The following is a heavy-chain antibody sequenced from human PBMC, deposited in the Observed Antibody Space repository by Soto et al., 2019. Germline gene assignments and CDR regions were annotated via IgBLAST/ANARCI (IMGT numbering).Heavy chain of an antibody. D-gene: IGHD3-3*01. CDR2: ISAYNGNT. Sequence: GESLKISCKGSGYSFTSYWIGWVRQAPGQGLEWMGWISAYNGNTNYAQKLQGRVTMTTDTSTSTAYMELRSLRSDDTAVYYCARDVVVWSNPLDYWGQGTLVTVS. CDR3: ARDVVVWSNPLDY. V-gene: IGHV1-18*04. J-gene: IGHJ4*02. CDR1: GYSFTSYW.